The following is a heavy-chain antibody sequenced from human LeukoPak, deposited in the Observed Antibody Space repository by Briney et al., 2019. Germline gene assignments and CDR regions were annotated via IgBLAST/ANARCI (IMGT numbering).Heavy chain of an antibody. CDR2: ISVYNGNT. CDR1: GYTLIELS. Sequence: ASVKVSCKVSGYTLIELSMHWVRQAPGQGLEWMGWISVYNGNTNYAQKFQGRVTMTTDTSTSTAYMELRSLRSDDTAVYYCATTSTIVAREAIYWGQGTLVTVSS. J-gene: IGHJ4*02. V-gene: IGHV1-18*01. CDR3: ATTSTIVAREAIY. D-gene: IGHD4-11*01.